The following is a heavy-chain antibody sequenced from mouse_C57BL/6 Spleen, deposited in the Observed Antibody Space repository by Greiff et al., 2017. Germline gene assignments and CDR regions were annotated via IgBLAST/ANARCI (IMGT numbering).Heavy chain of an antibody. CDR3: AIYYGSSLDY. V-gene: IGHV1-69*01. J-gene: IGHJ2*01. CDR1: GYTFTSYW. D-gene: IGHD1-1*01. CDR2: IDPSDSYT. Sequence: QVQLKQPGAELVMPGASVKLSCKASGYTFTSYWMHWVKQRPGQGLEWIGEIDPSDSYTNYNQKFKGKSTLTVDKSSSTAYMQLSSLTSEDSAVYYCAIYYGSSLDYWGQGTTLTVSS.